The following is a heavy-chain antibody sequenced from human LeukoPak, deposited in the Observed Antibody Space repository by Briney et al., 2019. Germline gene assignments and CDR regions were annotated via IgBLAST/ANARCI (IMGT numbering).Heavy chain of an antibody. Sequence: GGSLRLSCAASGFTFSSYAMSWVRQAPGKGLEWVSAISGSGGSTYYADSVKGRFTISRDNSKNTLYLQMNSLRAEDTAVYYCARSPPIDFGVVPALDYWGQGTLVTVSS. CDR1: GFTFSSYA. CDR3: ARSPPIDFGVVPALDY. D-gene: IGHD3-3*01. J-gene: IGHJ4*02. CDR2: ISGSGGST. V-gene: IGHV3-23*01.